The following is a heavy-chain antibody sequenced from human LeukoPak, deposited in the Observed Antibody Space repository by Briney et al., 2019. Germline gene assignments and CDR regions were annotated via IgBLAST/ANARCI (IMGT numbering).Heavy chain of an antibody. D-gene: IGHD3-3*01. CDR2: IYTSGST. J-gene: IGHJ6*02. Sequence: PSETLSLTCTVSGGSISSGSYYWSWIRQPAGKGLEWIGRIYTSGSTNYNPSLKSRVTISVDTSKNQFSLELSSVTAADTAVYYCARAKSEWLLYGMDVWGQGTTVTVSS. CDR3: ARAKSEWLLYGMDV. CDR1: GGSISSGSYY. V-gene: IGHV4-61*02.